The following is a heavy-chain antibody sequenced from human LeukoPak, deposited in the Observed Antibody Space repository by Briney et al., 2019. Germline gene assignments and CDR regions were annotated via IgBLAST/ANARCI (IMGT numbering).Heavy chain of an antibody. Sequence: GGSLRLSRAVSGFTFSNFWMSWVRQAPGGGLEWVANIHPEGSEKYHVESVKGRFTISRDNAKNSLFLQMNGLRVEDTAVYYCARGDAFSGDRWGQGTLVTVSS. CDR1: GFTFSNFW. CDR3: ARGDAFSGDR. J-gene: IGHJ5*02. V-gene: IGHV3-7*04. CDR2: IHPEGSEK.